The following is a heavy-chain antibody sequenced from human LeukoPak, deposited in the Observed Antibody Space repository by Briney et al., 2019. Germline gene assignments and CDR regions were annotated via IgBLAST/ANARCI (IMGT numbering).Heavy chain of an antibody. J-gene: IGHJ3*01. CDR3: ARGPVFRFLEWPLGDF. V-gene: IGHV7-4-1*02. CDR2: INFNTGNP. D-gene: IGHD3-3*01. Sequence: ASVKVSCKASGYTFTSYAMNWVRQAPGQGLEWVGWINFNTGNPAYAQGFRGRFVFSFDTSVATAYLQINSLKAEDTGIYYCARGPVFRFLEWPLGDFWGQGTMVTVSS. CDR1: GYTFTSYA.